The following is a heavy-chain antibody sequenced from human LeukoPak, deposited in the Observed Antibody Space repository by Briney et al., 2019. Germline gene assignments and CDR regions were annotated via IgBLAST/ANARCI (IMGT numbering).Heavy chain of an antibody. CDR1: GGSFSGYY. Sequence: SSETLSLTCAVYGGSFSGYYWSWIRQPPGKGLEWIGEINHSGSTNYNPSLKSRVTISVDTSKTQFSLKLSSVPAADTPVYYCARGRYYYDSSGPYFDYWGQGTLVTVSS. V-gene: IGHV4-34*01. D-gene: IGHD3-22*01. CDR2: INHSGST. J-gene: IGHJ4*02. CDR3: ARGRYYYDSSGPYFDY.